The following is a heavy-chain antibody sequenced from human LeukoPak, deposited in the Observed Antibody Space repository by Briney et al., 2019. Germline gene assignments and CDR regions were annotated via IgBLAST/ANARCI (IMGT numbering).Heavy chain of an antibody. CDR1: GFTFSSYW. D-gene: IGHD3-10*01. V-gene: IGHV3-7*01. CDR2: IKQDGSEK. Sequence: PGGSLRLSCAASGFTFSSYWMSWVRQAPGKGLEWVANIKQDGSEKYYVDSVKGRFTISRDSAKNSLYLQMNSLRAEDTAVYYCAGHLWFGEGWFDPWGQGTLVTVSS. CDR3: AGHLWFGEGWFDP. J-gene: IGHJ5*02.